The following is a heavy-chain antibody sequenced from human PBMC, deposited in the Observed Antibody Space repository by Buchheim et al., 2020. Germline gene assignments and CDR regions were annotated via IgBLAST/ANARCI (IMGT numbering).Heavy chain of an antibody. Sequence: QVQLVQSGAEVKKPGASVKVSCKASGYTFTSYAMHWVRQAPGQRLEWMGWINAGNGYTKYSQKFQGRVTITRDTSASTAYMELSSLRSEDTAVYYCARDRSSSWLYFDYWGQGTL. CDR2: INAGNGYT. V-gene: IGHV1-3*01. CDR1: GYTFTSYA. CDR3: ARDRSSSWLYFDY. D-gene: IGHD6-13*01. J-gene: IGHJ4*02.